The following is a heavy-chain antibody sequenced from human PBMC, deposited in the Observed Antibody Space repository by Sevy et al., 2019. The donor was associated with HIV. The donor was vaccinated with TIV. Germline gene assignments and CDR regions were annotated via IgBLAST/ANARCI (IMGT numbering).Heavy chain of an antibody. CDR2: IYFTGNT. J-gene: IGHJ4*02. V-gene: IGHV4-59*01. Sequence: SETLSLTCSVSGGSISSYFWTWVRQSPGKGLEWIGNIYFTGNTDYSPSPKSRVTLSLDTSKSQFSLTLNSVTAADTAIYFCARDSTTRPRVLDYWGQGTLVTVSS. D-gene: IGHD1-1*01. CDR1: GGSISSYF. CDR3: ARDSTTRPRVLDY.